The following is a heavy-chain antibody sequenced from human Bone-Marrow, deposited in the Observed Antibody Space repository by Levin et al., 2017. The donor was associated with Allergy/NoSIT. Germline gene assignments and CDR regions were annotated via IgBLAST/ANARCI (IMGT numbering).Heavy chain of an antibody. CDR1: GYIFTDSW. V-gene: IGHV5-51*01. CDR3: ARGSGSYGE. J-gene: IGHJ1*01. D-gene: IGHD3-16*01. CDR2: IFPRDSDT. Sequence: KVSCKASGYIFTDSWIAWVRQMPGKGLEWMGIIFPRDSDTRYSPSFRGQVTISVDNSINTAFLLWRSLQASDTAIYYCARGSGSYGEWGQGTLVTVSS.